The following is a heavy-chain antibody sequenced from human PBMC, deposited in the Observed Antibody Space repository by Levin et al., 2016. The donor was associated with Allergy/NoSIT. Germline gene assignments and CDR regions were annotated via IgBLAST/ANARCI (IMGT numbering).Heavy chain of an antibody. J-gene: IGHJ4*02. D-gene: IGHD3-9*01. CDR1: GFTVSSNY. V-gene: IGHV3-66*01. Sequence: GESLKISCAASGFTVSSNYMSWVRQAPGKGLEWVSVIYSGGSTYYADSVKGRFTISRDNSKNTLYLQMSSLRAEDTAVYYCVKEGYDILTGYLYFDYWGQGTLVTVSS. CDR2: IYSGGST. CDR3: VKEGYDILTGYLYFDY.